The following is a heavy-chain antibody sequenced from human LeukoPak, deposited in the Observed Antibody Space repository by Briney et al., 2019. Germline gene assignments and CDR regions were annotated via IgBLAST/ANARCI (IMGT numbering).Heavy chain of an antibody. CDR3: ARERRGYDSSGYYQH. J-gene: IGHJ1*01. D-gene: IGHD3-22*01. CDR2: IIPIFGTA. V-gene: IGHV1-69*05. Sequence: ASVKVSCKASGGTFSSYAISWVRQAPGQGLEWMGRIIPIFGTANYAQKFQGRVTITTDESTSTAYMELSSLRSEDTAVYYCARERRGYDSSGYYQHWGQGTLVTVSS. CDR1: GGTFSSYA.